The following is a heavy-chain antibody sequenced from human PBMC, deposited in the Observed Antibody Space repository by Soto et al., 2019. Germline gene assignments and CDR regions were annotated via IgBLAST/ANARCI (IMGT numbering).Heavy chain of an antibody. V-gene: IGHV4-31*03. J-gene: IGHJ5*02. D-gene: IGHD3-16*01. CDR2: IYYSGST. CDR3: ARGITWFGGVPNWFDP. Sequence: SLTSIVSGGSMSSGGYYWSWIRQHPGKGLEWIGYIYYSGSTYYNPSLKSRVTISVDTSKNQFSLKLSSVTAADTAVYYCARGITWFGGVPNWFDPGGQGTLFTSPQ. CDR1: GGSMSSGGYY.